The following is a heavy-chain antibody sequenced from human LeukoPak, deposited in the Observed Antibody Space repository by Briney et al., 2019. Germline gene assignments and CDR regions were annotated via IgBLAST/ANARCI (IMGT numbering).Heavy chain of an antibody. D-gene: IGHD2-2*01. CDR1: GFTFSSYA. CDR3: AKVSGNCSSTSCYLDFFDY. V-gene: IGHV3-23*01. CDR2: ISGSGGST. J-gene: IGHJ4*02. Sequence: GGSLRLSCAASGFTFSSYAMSWVCQAPGKGLEWVSAISGSGGSTYYADSVKGRFTISRDNSKNTLYLQMNSLRAEDTAVYYCAKVSGNCSSTSCYLDFFDYWGQGTLVTVSS.